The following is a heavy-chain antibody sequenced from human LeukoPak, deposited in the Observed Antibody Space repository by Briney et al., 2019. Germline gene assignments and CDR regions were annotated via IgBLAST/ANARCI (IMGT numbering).Heavy chain of an antibody. CDR1: GGSFSGYY. J-gene: IGHJ4*02. V-gene: IGHV4-34*01. CDR3: ARRTRAQVTGSGSYYRQGYFDY. CDR2: INHSGST. D-gene: IGHD3-10*01. Sequence: SETLSLTCAVYGGSFSGYYWSWIRQPPGKGLEWMGEINHSGSTNYNPSLKSRVTISVDTSKNQFSLKLSSVTAADTAVYYCARRTRAQVTGSGSYYRQGYFDYWGKGTLVTVSS.